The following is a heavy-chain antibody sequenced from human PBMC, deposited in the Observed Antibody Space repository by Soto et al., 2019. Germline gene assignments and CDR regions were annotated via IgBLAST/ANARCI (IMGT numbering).Heavy chain of an antibody. CDR1: GYTFTSYG. V-gene: IGHV1-18*04. J-gene: IGHJ4*02. CDR2: ISAYNGTA. Sequence: ASVKVSCKASGYTFTSYGISWVRQAPGQGLEWMGWISAYNGTANYAQKFQGRVTITADKSTSTAYMELSSLRSEDTAVYYSARGYSSSSFDYGGQGPLVAVPS. D-gene: IGHD6-6*01. CDR3: ARGYSSSSFDY.